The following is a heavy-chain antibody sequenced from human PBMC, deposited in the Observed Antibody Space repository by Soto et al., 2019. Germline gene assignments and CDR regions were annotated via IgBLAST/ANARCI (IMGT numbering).Heavy chain of an antibody. CDR1: GGSISSYF. Sequence: SETLSLTCTVSGGSISSYFWSWIRQPPGKGLEWIGYIDYSGRTNYNPSLKSRVSISVDTSKNQFSLMLNSVTAADTAMYYCSRDGASSSWYGMDVWGQGTTVTVS. CDR2: IDYSGRT. CDR3: SRDGASSSWYGMDV. D-gene: IGHD6-19*01. V-gene: IGHV4-59*01. J-gene: IGHJ6*02.